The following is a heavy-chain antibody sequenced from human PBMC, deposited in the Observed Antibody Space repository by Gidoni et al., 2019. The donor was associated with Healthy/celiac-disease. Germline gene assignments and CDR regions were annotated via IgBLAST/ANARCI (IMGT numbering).Heavy chain of an antibody. CDR2: ISYDGSNK. V-gene: IGHV3-30*18. CDR1: GFTFSSYG. J-gene: IGHJ4*02. D-gene: IGHD3-22*01. CDR3: AKDLETMIVETDQTGY. Sequence: QVQLVESGGGVVQPGRSLRLSCAASGFTFSSYGMHWVRQAPGKGLEWVAVISYDGSNKYYADSVKGRFTISRDNSKNTLYLQMNSLRAEDTAVYYCAKDLETMIVETDQTGYWGQGTLVTVSS.